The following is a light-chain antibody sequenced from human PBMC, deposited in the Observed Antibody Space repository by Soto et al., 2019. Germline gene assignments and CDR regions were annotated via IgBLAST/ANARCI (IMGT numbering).Light chain of an antibody. CDR1: SSDVGFSNY. J-gene: IGLJ1*01. V-gene: IGLV2-14*01. CDR3: SSYTSSSTDV. CDR2: DVS. Sequence: QSALTQPASVSGSPGQSITISCTGTSSDVGFSNYVFWYQQHPGKAPKLIISDVSNRPSGVSNRFSGSKSGNTSSLTISGLQAEDEADYCCSSYTSSSTDVFGTGTKLTVL.